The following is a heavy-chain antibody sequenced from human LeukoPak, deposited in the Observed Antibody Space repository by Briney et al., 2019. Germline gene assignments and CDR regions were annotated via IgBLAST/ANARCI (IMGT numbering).Heavy chain of an antibody. J-gene: IGHJ4*02. Sequence: PSETLSLTCTVSGGSISSGSYYWSWIRQPAGRGLEWIGRIYTSGSTNYNPSLKSRVTISADTSKNQFSLKLSSVTAADTAVYYCARGKTAMVLRGQGTLVTVSS. CDR1: GGSISSGSYY. CDR3: ARGKTAMVL. D-gene: IGHD5-18*01. V-gene: IGHV4-61*02. CDR2: IYTSGST.